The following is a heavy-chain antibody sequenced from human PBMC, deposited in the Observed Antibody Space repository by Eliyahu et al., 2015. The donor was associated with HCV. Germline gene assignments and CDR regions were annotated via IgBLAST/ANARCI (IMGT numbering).Heavy chain of an antibody. V-gene: IGHV3-21*01. D-gene: IGHD3-3*01. CDR2: ISSSSSYI. Sequence: EVQLVXSGGGLVKPGGSLXLSCAASGFXFXSXSXNWXRQAPGKGLEWVSSISSSSSYIYYADSVKGRFTISRDNAKNSLYLQMNSLRAEDTAVYYCARGSYYDFWSGYYRGAFDIWGQGTMVTVSS. CDR3: ARGSYYDFWSGYYRGAFDI. J-gene: IGHJ3*02. CDR1: GFXFXSXS.